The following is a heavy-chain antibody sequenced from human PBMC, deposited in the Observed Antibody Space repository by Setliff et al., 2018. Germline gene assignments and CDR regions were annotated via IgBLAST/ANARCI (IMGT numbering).Heavy chain of an antibody. Sequence: ASVKVACKASGYTFAGYYMHWVRQAPGHGLEWMGWINTNSGGANYAEKFQGRVTMTRDTSISTGYMELSRLRSDDTAVYYCARDRNRWFGEFAVDIWGQVTMVTVSS. D-gene: IGHD3-10*01. V-gene: IGHV1-2*02. CDR1: GYTFAGYY. CDR2: INTNSGGA. J-gene: IGHJ3*02. CDR3: ARDRNRWFGEFAVDI.